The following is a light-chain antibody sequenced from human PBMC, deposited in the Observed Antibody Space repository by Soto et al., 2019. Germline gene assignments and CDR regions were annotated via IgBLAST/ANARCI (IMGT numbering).Light chain of an antibody. CDR1: QSFSGN. CDR2: GAS. Sequence: EIVRTQPQPTRLVSQGERATLSCRATQSFSGNLAWYPQKPGQHTMLLIYGASTRATAIPARFSGSGSGTEFTLTISSLQSEDFAVYYCQQYNNWRLTFGGGTKVEIK. CDR3: QQYNNWRLT. J-gene: IGKJ4*01. V-gene: IGKV3D-15*01.